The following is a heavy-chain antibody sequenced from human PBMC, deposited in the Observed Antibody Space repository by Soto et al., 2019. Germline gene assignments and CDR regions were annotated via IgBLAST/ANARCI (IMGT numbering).Heavy chain of an antibody. V-gene: IGHV3-23*01. CDR2: ISGSGGST. J-gene: IGHJ6*02. D-gene: IGHD4-4*01. CDR3: AKSPDYKGSMGYYYYGMDV. Sequence: GGSLILSCAASGFTFSSYAMSWVRQAPGKGLEWVSAISGSGGSTYYADSVKGRFTISRDNSKNTLYLQMNSLRAEDTAVYYCAKSPDYKGSMGYYYYGMDVWGQGTTVTVSS. CDR1: GFTFSSYA.